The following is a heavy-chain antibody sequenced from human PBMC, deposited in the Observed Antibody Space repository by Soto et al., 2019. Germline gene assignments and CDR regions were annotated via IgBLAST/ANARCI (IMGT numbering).Heavy chain of an antibody. V-gene: IGHV1-69*13. CDR3: ARDRGDGYNDFDY. Sequence: SVKVSCKASGGTFSSYAISWVRQAPGQGLEWMGGIIPIFGTANYAQKFQGRVTITADESTSTAYMELSSLRSEDTAVYYCARDRGDGYNDFDYWGQGTLVTVSS. J-gene: IGHJ4*02. CDR2: IIPIFGTA. D-gene: IGHD3-10*01. CDR1: GGTFSSYA.